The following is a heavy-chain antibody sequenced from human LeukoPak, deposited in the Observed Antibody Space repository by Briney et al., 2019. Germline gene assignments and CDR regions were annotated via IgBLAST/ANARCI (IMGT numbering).Heavy chain of an antibody. CDR2: ILHDGSNK. D-gene: IGHD5-18*01. V-gene: IGHV3-30*03. Sequence: PGGSLRLSCVASGFTFSRYAMHWVRQAPGKGLEWVAVILHDGSNKQYADSVKGRFTISRDNSKNTLYLQINSLRAEDTAVYYCATLSGDSHGYDYWGLGTLVTVSS. J-gene: IGHJ4*02. CDR3: ATLSGDSHGYDY. CDR1: GFTFSRYA.